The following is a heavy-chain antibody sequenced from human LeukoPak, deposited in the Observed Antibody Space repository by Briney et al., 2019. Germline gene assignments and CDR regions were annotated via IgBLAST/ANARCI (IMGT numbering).Heavy chain of an antibody. D-gene: IGHD5-18*01. J-gene: IGHJ4*02. V-gene: IGHV3-49*03. CDR3: TKYSGRIDY. CDR2: IRGKDYGGTT. Sequence: GGPLRLPCTSSGLTFGDYAMSWFRQAPGKALEWVAFIRGKDYGGTTEYAASVKGRFIISRDDSKSIAYLQMNSLNTEDTAVYYCTKYSGRIDYWGQGTLVTVSS. CDR1: GLTFGDYA.